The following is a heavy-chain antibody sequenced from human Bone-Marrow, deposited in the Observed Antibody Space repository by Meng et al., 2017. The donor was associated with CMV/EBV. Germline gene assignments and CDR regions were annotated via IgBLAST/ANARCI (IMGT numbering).Heavy chain of an antibody. CDR3: VREVAAAYFDP. CDR2: SRNKANNHVT. D-gene: IGHD2-15*01. V-gene: IGHV3-72*01. J-gene: IGHJ5*02. Sequence: SLKISCATSQFTLSDHYMDWVRPAPGKGHDWVGRSRNKANNHVTEYAASVKGRITISRDDSKNSLYLQMNSLGTEDTAVYFCVREVAAAYFDPWGQGTLVTVSS. CDR1: QFTLSDHY.